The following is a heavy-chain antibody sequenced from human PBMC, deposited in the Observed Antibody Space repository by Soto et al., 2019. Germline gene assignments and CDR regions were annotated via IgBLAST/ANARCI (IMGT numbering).Heavy chain of an antibody. D-gene: IGHD2-2*01. CDR1: GYTFTSYY. V-gene: IGHV1-46*01. Sequence: QVQLVQSGAEVKKPGASVKVSCKASGYTFTSYYMHWGRQAPGQGLEWMGIINPSGGSSSYAQQFPGRVTMTRDTSTSTVYMELSSLRSEDTAVYYCARDASSTNYPPHSYYYGMDVWGQGTTVTVSS. J-gene: IGHJ6*02. CDR3: ARDASSTNYPPHSYYYGMDV. CDR2: INPSGGSS.